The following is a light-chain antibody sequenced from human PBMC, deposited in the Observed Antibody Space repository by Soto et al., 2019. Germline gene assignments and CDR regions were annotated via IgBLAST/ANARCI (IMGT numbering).Light chain of an antibody. J-gene: IGLJ2*01. CDR1: SNDVGSYNL. Sequence: QSALTQPASVSGSPGQSITISCTGTSNDVGSYNLVSWYQQHPGKAPKLMIYEGSKRPSGVSNRFSGSKSGNTASLTISGLQAEDEANYYCCSYAGSSAFVFGGRTKLTVL. V-gene: IGLV2-23*03. CDR2: EGS. CDR3: CSYAGSSAFV.